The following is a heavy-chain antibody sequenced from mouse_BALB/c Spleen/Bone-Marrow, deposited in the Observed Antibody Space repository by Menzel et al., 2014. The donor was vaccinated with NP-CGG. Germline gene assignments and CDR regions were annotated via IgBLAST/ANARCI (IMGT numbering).Heavy chain of an antibody. V-gene: IGHV5-12*02. CDR2: ITSGGGT. Sequence: EVKLVESGGGLVQPGGSLKLSCATSGFTFSDHYMYWIRQTPDKRLEWVAYITSGGGTYYLDTVKGRFTISRDNAKNTLYLQVSRLKSEDTAMYYCARHHGSGGFAYWGQGTLVTVSA. J-gene: IGHJ3*01. D-gene: IGHD1-1*01. CDR1: GFTFSDHY. CDR3: ARHHGSGGFAY.